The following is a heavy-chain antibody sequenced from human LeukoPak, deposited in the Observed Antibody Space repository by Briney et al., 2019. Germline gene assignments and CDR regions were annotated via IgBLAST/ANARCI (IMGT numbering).Heavy chain of an antibody. D-gene: IGHD2-2*01. CDR1: GFTFTNYW. V-gene: IGHV3-7*03. CDR2: INQGGSEK. Sequence: GGSLRLSCAASGFTFTNYWMSWVRQAPGKGLEWVANINQGGSEKFFVDSVRGRFTISRDNTKSSLYLQMNSLRAEDTAVYYCARGSRYCSGTSCWGCHFDYWGQGALVTVSS. J-gene: IGHJ4*02. CDR3: ARGSRYCSGTSCWGCHFDY.